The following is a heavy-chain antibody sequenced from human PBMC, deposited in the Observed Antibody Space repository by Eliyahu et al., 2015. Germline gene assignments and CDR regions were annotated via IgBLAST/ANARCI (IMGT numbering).Heavy chain of an antibody. V-gene: IGHV4-59*01. CDR3: ARERQNDAFDI. J-gene: IGHJ3*02. Sequence: QVQLQESGPGLVKPSETLSLSCTVSGGPINNYYWSWIRQPPGKGLEWIGYIHYSGTTNYNPSLQSRVTISLDTSKTQFSLKLRSVVAADAAVYYCARERQNDAFDIWGRGTMVTVSS. CDR1: GGPINNYY. CDR2: IHYSGTT.